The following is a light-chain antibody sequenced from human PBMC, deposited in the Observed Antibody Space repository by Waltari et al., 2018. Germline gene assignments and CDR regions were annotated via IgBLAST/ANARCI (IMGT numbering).Light chain of an antibody. Sequence: QSALTQPPSASGSPGQSVTIPCTGTSSDVGGYNYVSWSQQHPGKAPKLMIYEVSQRPSGVPDRFSGSKSGDTASLTVSGLQAEDEADYYCSSFAGTNNFVVFGGGTKLTV. CDR2: EVS. CDR1: SSDVGGYNY. V-gene: IGLV2-8*01. CDR3: SSFAGTNNFVV. J-gene: IGLJ2*01.